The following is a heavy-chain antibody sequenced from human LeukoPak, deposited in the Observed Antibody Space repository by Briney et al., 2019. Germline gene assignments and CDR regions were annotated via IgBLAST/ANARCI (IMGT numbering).Heavy chain of an antibody. J-gene: IGHJ4*02. CDR1: GFTFSSYA. Sequence: RTGGSLRLSCAASGFTFSSYAMSWVRQAPGKGLEWVSAISGSGGSTYYADSVKGRFTISRDNSKNTLYLQMNSLRAEDTAVYYCAKVKQQLPRDYFDYWGQGTLVTVSS. CDR2: ISGSGGST. D-gene: IGHD6-13*01. V-gene: IGHV3-23*01. CDR3: AKVKQQLPRDYFDY.